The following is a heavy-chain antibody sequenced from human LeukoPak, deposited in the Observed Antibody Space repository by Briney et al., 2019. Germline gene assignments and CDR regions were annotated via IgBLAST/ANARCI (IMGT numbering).Heavy chain of an antibody. J-gene: IGHJ6*02. V-gene: IGHV1-18*01. CDR1: GYTFTSYG. CDR2: ISAYNGNT. D-gene: IGHD2-15*01. CDR3: ARDPPCSGGSCYLNYYYYYGMDV. Sequence: ASVKVSCKASGYTFTSYGISWVRQAPGQGLEWMGWISAYNGNTNYAQKLQGRVTMTTDTSTSTAYMELRSLRSDDTAVYYCARDPPCSGGSCYLNYYYYYGMDVWGQGTTVTVSS.